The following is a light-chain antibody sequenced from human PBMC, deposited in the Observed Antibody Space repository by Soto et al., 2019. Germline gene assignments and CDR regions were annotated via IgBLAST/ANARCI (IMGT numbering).Light chain of an antibody. CDR1: SSNIGSNT. V-gene: IGLV1-44*01. CDR2: NNH. Sequence: QSVLTQPPSASGTPGQRATISCSGSSSNIGSNTVNWYQQLPGTAPKLLIYNNHQRPSGVPDRISGSKSGTSASLAIGGLQSEDEADYYCAAWDDSLNCFYVFGTGTKVTV. CDR3: AAWDDSLNCFYV. J-gene: IGLJ1*01.